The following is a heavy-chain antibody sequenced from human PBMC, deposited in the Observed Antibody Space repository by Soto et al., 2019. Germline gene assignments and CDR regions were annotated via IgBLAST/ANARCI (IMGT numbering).Heavy chain of an antibody. CDR2: IKSKTDGGTT. Sequence: GGSLRLSCAASGFTFSNAWMSWVRQAPGKGLEWVGRIKSKTDGGTTDYAAPVKGRFTISRDDSKNTLYLQMNSLKTEDTAVYYCTTDPRHYADHRNYFPVDYWGQGTLVTVSS. V-gene: IGHV3-15*01. CDR3: TTDPRHYADHRNYFPVDY. D-gene: IGHD1-7*01. J-gene: IGHJ4*02. CDR1: GFTFSNAW.